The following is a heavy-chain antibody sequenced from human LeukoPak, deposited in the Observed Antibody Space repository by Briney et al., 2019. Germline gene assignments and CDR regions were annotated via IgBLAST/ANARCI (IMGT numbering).Heavy chain of an antibody. CDR2: IIPIFGTA. CDR3: ASPGIAAAGGRPNSRGWYFDL. J-gene: IGHJ2*01. Sequence: GSSVKVSCKASGGTFSSYAISWVRQAPGQGLEWMGGIIPIFGTANYAQKFQGRVTITADKSTSTAYMELSSLRSEDTAVYYCASPGIAAAGGRPNSRGWYFDLWGRGTLVTVSS. CDR1: GGTFSSYA. D-gene: IGHD6-13*01. V-gene: IGHV1-69*06.